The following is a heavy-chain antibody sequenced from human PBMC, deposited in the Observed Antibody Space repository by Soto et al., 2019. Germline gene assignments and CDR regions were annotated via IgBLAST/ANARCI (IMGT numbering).Heavy chain of an antibody. CDR1: GFTFINYA. J-gene: IGHJ4*01. CDR2: VSGIGRDT. V-gene: IGHV3-23*01. Sequence: VGSRRLSFEASGFTFINYAMSWVRQAPGKGLEWVSGVSGIGRDTYYSDSVKGRLTISIDNAKNTLFLQMNSLRAEDAASYYCAKERLEECGTLFEXWGHRILVTVSX. D-gene: IGHD2-15*01. CDR3: AKERLEECGTLFEX.